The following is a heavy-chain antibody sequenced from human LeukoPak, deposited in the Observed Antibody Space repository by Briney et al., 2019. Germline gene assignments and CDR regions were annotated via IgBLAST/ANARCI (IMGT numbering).Heavy chain of an antibody. D-gene: IGHD3-10*01. CDR3: ASLGGGFFGEFFQRPSDY. V-gene: IGHV3-30*03. J-gene: IGHJ4*01. CDR2: ISFDGRSI. CDR1: GFSFNKYG. Sequence: GGSLRLSCAASGFSFNKYGMHWVRQIAGKGLEWVALISFDGRSIYYRDSVKGRFTISRDNSRNTLYLQMDSLRAVDTAVYYCASLGGGFFGEFFQRPSDYWGQGTLVTVSS.